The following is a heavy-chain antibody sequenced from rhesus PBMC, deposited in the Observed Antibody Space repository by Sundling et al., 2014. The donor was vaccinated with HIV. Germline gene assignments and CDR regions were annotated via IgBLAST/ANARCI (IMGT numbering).Heavy chain of an antibody. V-gene: IGHV4-80*01. CDR1: GASISSYW. CDR3: ARDQEGITTTGGVLDS. Sequence: QVQLQESGPGLVKPSETLSLTCTVSGASISSYWWSWIRQPPGKGLEWIGEIHGNSGSTNDNPSLKSRVTISRDTSKNQFSLKLTSVTAADTAVYYCARDQEGITTTGGVLDSWGQGVVVTVSS. CDR2: IHGNSGST. J-gene: IGHJ6*01. D-gene: IGHD1-26*01.